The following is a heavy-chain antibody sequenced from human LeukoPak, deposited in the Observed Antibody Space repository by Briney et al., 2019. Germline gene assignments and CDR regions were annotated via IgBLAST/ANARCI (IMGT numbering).Heavy chain of an antibody. D-gene: IGHD2/OR15-2a*01. V-gene: IGHV3-23*01. Sequence: GGSLRLSCAASGFTFSSYGMSWVRLAPGKGLEWVSAISGSGGSTYYADSVKGRFTISRDNSKNTLYLQMNSLRAEDTAVYYCAKGSSWVLPYYFDYWGQGTLVTVSS. CDR3: AKGSSWVLPYYFDY. CDR1: GFTFSSYG. J-gene: IGHJ4*02. CDR2: ISGSGGST.